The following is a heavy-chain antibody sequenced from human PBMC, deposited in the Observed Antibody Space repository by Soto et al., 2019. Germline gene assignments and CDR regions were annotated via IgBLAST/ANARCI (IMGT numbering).Heavy chain of an antibody. D-gene: IGHD2-8*02. CDR2: ISPDGSEE. V-gene: IGHV3-7*04. Sequence: GGSLRLSCAASGFTFSGYWMTWVRQAPGKGLEGVANISPDGSEEYYVDSVKGRFTISRDNAKNSVYLQMNSLRGEDTALYYCTRDLNHDTGPWGLGTQVTVSS. CDR1: GFTFSGYW. J-gene: IGHJ5*02. CDR3: TRDLNHDTGP.